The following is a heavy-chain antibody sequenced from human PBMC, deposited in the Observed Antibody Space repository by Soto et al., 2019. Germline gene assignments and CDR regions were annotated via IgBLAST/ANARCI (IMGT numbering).Heavy chain of an antibody. J-gene: IGHJ4*02. V-gene: IGHV3-23*01. CDR3: AKDEQAYSSGSHFDY. D-gene: IGHD6-19*01. CDR2: ISGSGGST. Sequence: GGSLRLSCAASGFTFSSYAMSWVRQAPGKGLEWVSAISGSGGSTYYADSVKGRFTISRDNSKNTLYLQMNSLRAEDTAVYYCAKDEQAYSSGSHFDYWGQGTMVTVSS. CDR1: GFTFSSYA.